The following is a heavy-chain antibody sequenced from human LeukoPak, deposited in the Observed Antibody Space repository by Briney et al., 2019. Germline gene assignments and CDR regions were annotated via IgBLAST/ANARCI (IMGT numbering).Heavy chain of an antibody. CDR1: GYTFTGYY. D-gene: IGHD1-1*01. CDR3: ARVASTTRRHDAFDI. CDR2: INPNSGGT. V-gene: IGHV1-2*02. Sequence: ASVKVSCKASGYTFTGYYMHWVRQAPGQGLEWMGWINPNSGGTILAQKFQGRVTMTRDTSINTVYMELSSLRSDDTAVYYCARVASTTRRHDAFDIWGQGTMVTVSS. J-gene: IGHJ3*02.